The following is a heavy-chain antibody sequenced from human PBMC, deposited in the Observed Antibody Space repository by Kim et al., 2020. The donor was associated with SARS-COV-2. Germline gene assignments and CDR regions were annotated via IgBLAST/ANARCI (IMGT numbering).Heavy chain of an antibody. CDR3: ARESYDSMFYNAVSDWFDP. V-gene: IGHV3-48*02. J-gene: IGHJ5*02. D-gene: IGHD3-10*01. CDR1: GFTFSRFN. Sequence: GGSLRLSCVASGFTFSRFNMNWIRQAPGQGLEWVSYISSGSGTIYYADSVRGRFTISRDNAKNSLYLQMNSLRDEDTAVYYCARESYDSMFYNAVSDWFDPWGQGTLVTVSS. CDR2: ISSGSGTI.